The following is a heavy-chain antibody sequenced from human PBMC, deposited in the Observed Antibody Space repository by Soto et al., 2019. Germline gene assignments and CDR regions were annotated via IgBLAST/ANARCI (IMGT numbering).Heavy chain of an antibody. CDR2: ISGSGGST. Sequence: GGSLRLSCAAAGFTFSGYARSWVSQDPGKGLEWVSAISGSGGSTYYADSVKGRFTISRDNSKNTLYLQMNSLRAEDTAVYYCAKKGGGIAAAGPTYYYYYLDVWGKGTTVTVSS. J-gene: IGHJ6*03. CDR3: AKKGGGIAAAGPTYYYYYLDV. CDR1: GFTFSGYA. D-gene: IGHD6-13*01. V-gene: IGHV3-23*01.